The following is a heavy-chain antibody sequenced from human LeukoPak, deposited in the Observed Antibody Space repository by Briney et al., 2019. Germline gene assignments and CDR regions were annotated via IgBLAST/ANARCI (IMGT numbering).Heavy chain of an antibody. CDR3: ARDSLELRAFDY. V-gene: IGHV3-30-3*01. CDR2: ISYDGSNK. Sequence: GGSLRLSCAASGFTFSSYAMHWVRQAPGKGLEWVAVISYDGSNKYYADSVKGRFTISRDNSKNTLYLQMNSLRAEDMAVYYCARDSLELRAFDYWGQGTLVTVSS. CDR1: GFTFSSYA. J-gene: IGHJ4*02. D-gene: IGHD1-7*01.